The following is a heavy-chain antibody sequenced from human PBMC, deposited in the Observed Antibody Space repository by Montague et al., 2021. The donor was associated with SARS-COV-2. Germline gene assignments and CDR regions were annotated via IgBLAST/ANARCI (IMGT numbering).Heavy chain of an antibody. CDR3: ARGHLSVSMIVVVFTSASYYFDY. V-gene: IGHV4-34*01. CDR2: IKQSGST. CDR1: GGSFGDDH. Sequence: SETLSLTCGVYGGSFGDDHWSWIRQPPGKGLEWIGDIKQSGSTNYNPPLKSRVTISVDTSKNQFSLKLTSVTAADTAVYFCARGHLSVSMIVVVFTSASYYFDYWGQGAQATVSS. D-gene: IGHD3-22*01. J-gene: IGHJ4*02.